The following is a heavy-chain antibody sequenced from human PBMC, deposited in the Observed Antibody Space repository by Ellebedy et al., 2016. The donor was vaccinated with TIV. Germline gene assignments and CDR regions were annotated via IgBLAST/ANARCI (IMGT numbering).Heavy chain of an antibody. CDR1: GGSFDNSSYF. CDR3: ARELQPTPGGRAFDI. D-gene: IGHD5-18*01. J-gene: IGHJ3*02. V-gene: IGHV4-39*07. CDR2: IYDNATT. Sequence: SETLSLXXTVSGGSFDNSSYFWGWIRQPPGKGLEWIGSIYDNATTFCNPSLKSRLTMSLDTSKDQFSLTLSSVTAADTAVYYCARELQPTPGGRAFDIWGQGTMVTVSS.